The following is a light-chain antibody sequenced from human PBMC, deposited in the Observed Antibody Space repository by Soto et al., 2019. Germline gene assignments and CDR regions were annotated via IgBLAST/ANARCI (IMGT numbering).Light chain of an antibody. CDR1: QTLGSF. CDR2: DVS. CDR3: QQRRDWPLT. Sequence: EIVLTQSPATLSLFPGERATLSCRASQTLGSFLAWYQQKPGQAPRLVISDVSYRASGVPVRFSGSGSGTDFTLTISSLEPEDFAVYYCQQRRDWPLTFGGGTQVEI. J-gene: IGKJ4*01. V-gene: IGKV3-11*01.